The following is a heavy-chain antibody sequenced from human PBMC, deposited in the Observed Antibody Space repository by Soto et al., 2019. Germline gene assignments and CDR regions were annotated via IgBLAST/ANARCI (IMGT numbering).Heavy chain of an antibody. CDR3: PPEPPFHMAVAGAGR. V-gene: IGHV1-69*02. J-gene: IGHJ4*02. CDR1: GGTFSSYT. D-gene: IGHD6-19*01. Sequence: QVQLVQSGAEVKKPGSSVKVSCKASGGTFSSYTISWVRQAPGLGLEWMGRIIPILGIANYPQKFQGRVTITEEKSTSTAYRELSSLRSEDTAGYYCPPEPPFHMAVAGAGRWGQGTLVTVSS. CDR2: IIPILGIA.